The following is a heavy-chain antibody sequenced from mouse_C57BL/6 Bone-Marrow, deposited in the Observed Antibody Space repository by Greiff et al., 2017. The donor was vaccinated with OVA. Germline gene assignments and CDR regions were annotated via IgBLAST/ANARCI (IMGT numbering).Heavy chain of an antibody. J-gene: IGHJ1*03. CDR1: GYTFTSYW. D-gene: IGHD1-1*01. Sequence: VQLQQPGAELVRPGTSVKLSCKASGYTFTSYWMHWVKQRPGQGLEWIGVIDPSDSYTNYNQKFKGKATLTVDTSSGTAYMQLSSLTSEDSAVYYCAMDYYGSSDDFDVWGTGTTVTVSS. CDR3: AMDYYGSSDDFDV. V-gene: IGHV1-59*01. CDR2: IDPSDSYT.